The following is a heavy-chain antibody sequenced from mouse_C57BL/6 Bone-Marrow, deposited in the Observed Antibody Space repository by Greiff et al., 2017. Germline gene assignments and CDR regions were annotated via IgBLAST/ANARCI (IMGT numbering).Heavy chain of an antibody. D-gene: IGHD1-1*01. J-gene: IGHJ2*01. CDR2: IDPENGDT. Sequence: VQLQQSGAELVRPGASVKLSCTASGFNIKDDYMNWVKQRPEQGLEWIGWIDPENGDTDEDSKFKGKATITADTSSNTAYMQPRSLTSEDTAVYYGTTEGVTTGVDYWCQGTTLTVSS. CDR3: TTEGVTTGVDY. V-gene: IGHV14-4*01. CDR1: GFNIKDDY.